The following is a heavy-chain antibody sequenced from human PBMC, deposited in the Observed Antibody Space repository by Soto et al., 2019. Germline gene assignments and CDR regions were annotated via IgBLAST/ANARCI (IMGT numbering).Heavy chain of an antibody. CDR3: ARVWTRITIFGVPEVSDY. CDR1: GYTFTSYG. D-gene: IGHD3-3*01. CDR2: ISAYNGNT. V-gene: IGHV1-18*01. J-gene: IGHJ4*02. Sequence: EASVKVSCKASGYTFTSYGISWVRQAPGQGLEWMGWISAYNGNTNYAQKLQGRVTMTTDTSTSTAYMELRSLRSDDTAVYYCARVWTRITIFGVPEVSDYWGQGTLVTVSS.